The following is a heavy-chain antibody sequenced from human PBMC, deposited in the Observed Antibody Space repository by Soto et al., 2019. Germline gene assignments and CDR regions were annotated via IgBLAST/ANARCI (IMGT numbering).Heavy chain of an antibody. J-gene: IGHJ4*02. CDR3: SRDLDYRSSFDY. CDR2: ISSSGSTI. Sequence: GSLRLSCAASGFTFSDYYMSWIRQAPGKGLEWVSYISSSGSTIYYADFVKGRFTISRDNAKNTLYLQINSLRAEDTAVYYCSRDLDYRSSFDYWGQGTLVTVSS. V-gene: IGHV3-11*04. CDR1: GFTFSDYY. D-gene: IGHD4-4*01.